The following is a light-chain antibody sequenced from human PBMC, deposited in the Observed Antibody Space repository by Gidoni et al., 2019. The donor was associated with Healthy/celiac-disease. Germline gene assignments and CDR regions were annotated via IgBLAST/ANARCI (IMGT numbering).Light chain of an antibody. CDR3: QAWDSSTVV. CDR2: QDS. V-gene: IGLV3-1*01. CDR1: KLGDKY. J-gene: IGLJ2*01. Sequence: SYELTQPPSVSVSTGQTASITCSGDKLGDKYACWYQQKPGQSPVLVIYQDSKRPSGIPERFSGSNSGNTANLTISGTQAMEEADYYYQAWDSSTVVFGGGTKLTVL.